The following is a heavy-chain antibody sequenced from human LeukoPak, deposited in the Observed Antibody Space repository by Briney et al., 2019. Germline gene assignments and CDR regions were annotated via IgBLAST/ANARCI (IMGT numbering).Heavy chain of an antibody. J-gene: IGHJ3*02. CDR3: ARDFWLGDFHAIDI. CDR2: IFYSGST. CDR1: GGSISSYF. Sequence: PSETLSLTCTVSGGSISSYFWSWIRQPPGKGLEWIGHIFYSGSTNYNPSLKSRVTISVDTSKNQFSLKLTSVTAADTAVYYCARDFWLGDFHAIDIWGQGTKVTVSS. D-gene: IGHD2-21*02. V-gene: IGHV4-59*01.